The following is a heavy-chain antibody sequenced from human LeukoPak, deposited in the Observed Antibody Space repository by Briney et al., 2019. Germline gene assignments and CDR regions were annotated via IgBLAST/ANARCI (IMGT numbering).Heavy chain of an antibody. J-gene: IGHJ4*02. CDR2: INTNTGNP. CDR3: AKNGLGAVVKTD. CDR1: GYTFISYG. V-gene: IGHV7-4-1*02. D-gene: IGHD3-22*01. Sequence: ASVKVSCKASGYTFISYGISWVRQAPGQGLEWMGWINTNTGNPTYAQGFTGRIVFSLDTSVSTAYLQISSLKAEDSAVYYCAKNGLGAVVKTDWGQGTLVTVSS.